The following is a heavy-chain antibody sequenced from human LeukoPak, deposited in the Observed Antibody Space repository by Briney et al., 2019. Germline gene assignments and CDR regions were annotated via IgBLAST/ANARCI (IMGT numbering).Heavy chain of an antibody. D-gene: IGHD2-15*01. CDR3: ARDRRVVVAATQENWFDP. CDR2: INPNSGGT. Sequence: ASVKVSCKASGYTFTGYYMHWVRQAPGQGLEWMGRINPNSGGTNYAQKFQGRVTMTRDTSISTAYMELSRLRSDDTAVYYCARDRRVVVAATQENWFDPWGPGTLVTVSS. CDR1: GYTFTGYY. J-gene: IGHJ5*02. V-gene: IGHV1-2*06.